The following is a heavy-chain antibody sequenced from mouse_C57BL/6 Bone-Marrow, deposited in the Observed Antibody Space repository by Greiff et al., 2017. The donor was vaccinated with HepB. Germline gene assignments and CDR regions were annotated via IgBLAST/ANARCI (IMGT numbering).Heavy chain of an antibody. D-gene: IGHD2-1*01. V-gene: IGHV1-50*01. CDR2: IDPSDSYT. Sequence: VQLQQPGAELVKPGASVKLSCKASGYTFTSYWMQWVKQRPGQGLEWIGEIDPSDSYTNYNQKYTGKATLTVDPSSSTAYMQLSSLTSEDSAVYYCARPYGNYLYYFDYWGQGTTLTVSS. CDR3: ARPYGNYLYYFDY. J-gene: IGHJ2*01. CDR1: GYTFTSYW.